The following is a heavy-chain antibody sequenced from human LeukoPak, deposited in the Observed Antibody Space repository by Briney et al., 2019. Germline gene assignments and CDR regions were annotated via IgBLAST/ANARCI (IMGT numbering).Heavy chain of an antibody. CDR1: GYTFTGYY. V-gene: IGHV1-2*02. CDR3: ARGPPDVDIVVVPAARRAWFDP. J-gene: IGHJ5*02. CDR2: INPNSGGT. Sequence: ASVKVSCKASGYTFTGYYMHWVRQAPGQGLEWMGWINPNSGGTNYAQKFQGRVTMTRDTSISTAYMELSRLRSDDTAVYYCARGPPDVDIVVVPAARRAWFDPWGQGTLVTVSS. D-gene: IGHD2-2*03.